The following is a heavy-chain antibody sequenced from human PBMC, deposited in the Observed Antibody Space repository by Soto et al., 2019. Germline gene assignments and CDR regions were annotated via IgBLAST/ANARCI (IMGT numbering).Heavy chain of an antibody. CDR1: GFTFSSYA. J-gene: IGHJ4*02. CDR3: ARDRDGWNDQAFDY. Sequence: PGGSLRLSCAASGFTFSSYAMHWVRQAPGKGLEWVAVISYDGSNKYYADSVKGRFTISRDNSKNTLYLQMNSLRAEDTAVYYCARDRDGWNDQAFDYWGQGTMVTVSS. D-gene: IGHD1-1*01. V-gene: IGHV3-30-3*01. CDR2: ISYDGSNK.